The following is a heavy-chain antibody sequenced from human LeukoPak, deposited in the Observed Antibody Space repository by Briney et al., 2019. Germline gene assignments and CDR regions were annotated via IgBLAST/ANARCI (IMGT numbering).Heavy chain of an antibody. V-gene: IGHV4-59*12. J-gene: IGHJ4*02. CDR1: GGSISSYY. CDR2: IYYSGST. CDR3: ARDDRYDSSGYPFDY. D-gene: IGHD3-22*01. Sequence: SETLSLTCTVSGGSISSYYWSWIRQPPGKGLEWIGYIYYSGSTNYNPSLKSRVTISVDTSTNQFSLKLSSVTAADTAVYYCARDDRYDSSGYPFDYWGQGTLVTVSS.